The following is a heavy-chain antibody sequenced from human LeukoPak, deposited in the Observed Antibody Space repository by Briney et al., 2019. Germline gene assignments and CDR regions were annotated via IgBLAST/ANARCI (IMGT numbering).Heavy chain of an antibody. Sequence: SETLSLTCAVYGGSFSGYYWSWIRQPPGKGLEWIGEIKHSGSTNYNPSLKSRVTISVDTSKNQFSLKLSSVTAADTAVYYCARRGLNRARPAHIHFDYWGQGTLVTVSS. CDR2: IKHSGST. CDR3: ARRGLNRARPAHIHFDY. CDR1: GGSFSGYY. J-gene: IGHJ4*02. V-gene: IGHV4-34*01. D-gene: IGHD6-6*01.